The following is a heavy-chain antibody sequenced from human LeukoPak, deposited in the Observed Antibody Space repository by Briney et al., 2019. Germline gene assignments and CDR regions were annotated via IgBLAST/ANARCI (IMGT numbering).Heavy chain of an antibody. V-gene: IGHV3-23*01. CDR2: ISGSGGST. J-gene: IGHJ4*02. CDR3: AKGFGSITMIVVVITPDY. D-gene: IGHD3-22*01. CDR1: GFTFSSYA. Sequence: GGSLRLSCAASGFTFSSYAMSWVRLAPGKGLEWVSAISGSGGSTYYADSVKGRFTISRDNSKNTLYLHMNSLRAEDTAVYYCAKGFGSITMIVVVITPDYWGQGTLVTVSS.